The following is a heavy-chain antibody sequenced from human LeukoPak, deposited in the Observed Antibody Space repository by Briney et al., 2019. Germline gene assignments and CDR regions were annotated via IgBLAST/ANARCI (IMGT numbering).Heavy chain of an antibody. CDR2: IIPIFGTA. V-gene: IGHV1-69*05. CDR1: GGTFSSYA. CDR3: AREQVDIVVVVAAKRTPLDAFDI. Sequence: ASVKVSSKASGGTFSSYAISWVRQAPGQGLEWMGRIIPIFGTANYAQKFQGRVTITTDESTSTAYMEPSSLRSEDTAVYYCAREQVDIVVVVAAKRTPLDAFDIWGQGTMVTVSP. D-gene: IGHD2-15*01. J-gene: IGHJ3*02.